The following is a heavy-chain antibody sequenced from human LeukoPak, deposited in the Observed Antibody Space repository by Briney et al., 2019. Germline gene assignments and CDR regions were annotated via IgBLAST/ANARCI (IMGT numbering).Heavy chain of an antibody. Sequence: SVKVSCKASGGTFSSYAISWVRQAPGHGLEWMGGIIPIFGTANYAQKFQGRATITTDESTSTAYMELSSLRSEDTAVYYCARVGLDTAMVTGYWFDPWGQGTLVTVSS. CDR2: IIPIFGTA. J-gene: IGHJ5*02. D-gene: IGHD5-18*01. CDR3: ARVGLDTAMVTGYWFDP. V-gene: IGHV1-69*05. CDR1: GGTFSSYA.